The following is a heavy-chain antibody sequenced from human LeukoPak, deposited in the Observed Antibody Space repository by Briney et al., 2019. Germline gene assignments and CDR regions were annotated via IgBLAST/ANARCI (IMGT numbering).Heavy chain of an antibody. Sequence: GGSLRLSCAASGFTFRSYNMKWVRQAPGKGLEWVSSISSRRSYIFYADSVKGRFTSSRDNAKKSLYLQMNSLRAEDTAVYYCASGVNYFDYWGQGTLFTVSS. D-gene: IGHD3-3*01. V-gene: IGHV3-21*01. J-gene: IGHJ4*02. CDR1: GFTFRSYN. CDR2: ISSRRSYI. CDR3: ASGVNYFDY.